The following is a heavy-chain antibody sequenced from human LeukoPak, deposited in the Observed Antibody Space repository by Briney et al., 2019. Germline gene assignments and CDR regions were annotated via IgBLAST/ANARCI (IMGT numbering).Heavy chain of an antibody. CDR3: AKVIRGGYGMDV. Sequence: GGSLRLSCAASGFTFSSFGMNWVRQAPGKGLEWVSYISDSSSLTYYADPVKGRFTISRDNAKNSLSLQLNSLRDEDTAVYFCAKVIRGGYGMDVWGQGTTVTVSS. V-gene: IGHV3-48*02. CDR2: ISDSSSLT. J-gene: IGHJ6*02. CDR1: GFTFSSFG. D-gene: IGHD3-10*01.